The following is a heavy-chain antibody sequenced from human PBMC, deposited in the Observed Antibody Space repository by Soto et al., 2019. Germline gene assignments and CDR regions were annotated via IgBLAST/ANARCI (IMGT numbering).Heavy chain of an antibody. CDR3: ARGRGYSYGYFDY. J-gene: IGHJ4*02. Sequence: SETLSLTCAVYGGSFSGYYWSWIRQPPGKGLEWIGEINHSGSTNYNPSLKSRVTISVDTSKNQFSLKLSSVTAADTAVYYCARGRGYSYGYFDYWGQGTLVTVS. V-gene: IGHV4-34*01. CDR1: GGSFSGYY. D-gene: IGHD5-18*01. CDR2: INHSGST.